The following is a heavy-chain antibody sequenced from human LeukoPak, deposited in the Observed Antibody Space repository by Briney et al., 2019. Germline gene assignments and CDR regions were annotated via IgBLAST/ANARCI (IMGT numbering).Heavy chain of an antibody. V-gene: IGHV3-7*01. J-gene: IGHJ4*02. CDR3: ARNLGLGYCTTTSCSVDF. CDR2: IKQDGSEK. CDR1: GFTFSSYW. Sequence: PGGSLRLPCAASGFTFSSYWMSWVRQAPGKGLEWVANIKQDGSEKYYVDSVKGRFTISRDNAKNSLYLQMNSLRAEDTAVYYCARNLGLGYCTTTSCSVDFWGQGTLVSVSS. D-gene: IGHD2-2*03.